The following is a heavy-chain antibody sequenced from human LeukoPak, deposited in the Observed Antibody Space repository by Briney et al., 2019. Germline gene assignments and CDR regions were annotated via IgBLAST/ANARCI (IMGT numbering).Heavy chain of an antibody. CDR2: IRYDGSNK. J-gene: IGHJ4*02. CDR3: ARDPLSGSYFGGFDY. V-gene: IGHV3-30*02. Sequence: GGSLRLSCAASGFTFSSYGMHWVRQAPGKGLEWVAFIRYDGSNKYYADSVKGRFTISRDNSKNSLYLQMNSLRAEDTAVYYCARDPLSGSYFGGFDYWGQGTLVTVSS. CDR1: GFTFSSYG. D-gene: IGHD1-26*01.